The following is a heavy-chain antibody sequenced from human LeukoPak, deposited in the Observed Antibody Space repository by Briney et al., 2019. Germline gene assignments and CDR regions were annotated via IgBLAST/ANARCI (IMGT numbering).Heavy chain of an antibody. V-gene: IGHV4-39*01. Sequence: SETLSLTCTVSGGSISSSSYYWGWIRQPPGKGLEWIGSIYYSGSTYYNQSLKSRVTISVDTSKNQFSLKLSSVTAADTAVYYCARLLARITIFGVARPDYWGQGTLVTVSS. D-gene: IGHD3-3*01. CDR3: ARLLARITIFGVARPDY. CDR1: GGSISSSSYY. CDR2: IYYSGST. J-gene: IGHJ4*02.